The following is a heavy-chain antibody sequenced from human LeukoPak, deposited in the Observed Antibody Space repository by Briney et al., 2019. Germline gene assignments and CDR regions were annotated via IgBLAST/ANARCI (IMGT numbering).Heavy chain of an antibody. Sequence: GGSLRLSCEASGFTFSSYAMSWVRQAPGKGLEWVSTISAGGGSTYYADSVKGRFSISRDNSKTTLYLQMNSLRAEDTAVYYCSKGHSSSWSDWFDPWGQGTLVTVSS. V-gene: IGHV3-23*01. CDR1: GFTFSSYA. CDR2: ISAGGGST. CDR3: SKGHSSSWSDWFDP. D-gene: IGHD6-13*01. J-gene: IGHJ5*02.